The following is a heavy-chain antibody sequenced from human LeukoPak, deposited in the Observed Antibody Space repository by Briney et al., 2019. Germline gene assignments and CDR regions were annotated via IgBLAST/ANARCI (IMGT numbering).Heavy chain of an antibody. Sequence: GGSLRLSCSGSGFTLSPYSVNWVRQPPGKGLEWLSYINNAGNITYYADNVKGRFTVSRDNAKNSLYLQLNSLTAGDTGVYSCATKNPADNWGQGTLVTVSS. CDR3: ATKNPADN. CDR2: INNAGNIT. CDR1: GFTLSPYS. V-gene: IGHV3-48*01. J-gene: IGHJ4*02.